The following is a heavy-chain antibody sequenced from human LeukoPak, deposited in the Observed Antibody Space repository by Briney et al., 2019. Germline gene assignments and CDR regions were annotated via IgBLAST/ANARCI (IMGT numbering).Heavy chain of an antibody. CDR3: ARDLGQAEKYYYGMDI. V-gene: IGHV4-59*01. D-gene: IGHD5-24*01. J-gene: IGHJ6*02. CDR2: IYYSGST. Sequence: PSETLSLTCTVSGGSISSYYWSWIRQPPGKGLEWIGYIYYSGSTNYNPSLKSRVTISVDTSKNQFSLKLSSVTAADTAVYYCARDLGQAEKYYYGMDIWGQGTTVTVSS. CDR1: GGSISSYY.